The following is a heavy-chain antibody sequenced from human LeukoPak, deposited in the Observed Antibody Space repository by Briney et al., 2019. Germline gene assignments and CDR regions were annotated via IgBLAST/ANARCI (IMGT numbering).Heavy chain of an antibody. J-gene: IGHJ5*02. CDR1: GGTFSSYA. V-gene: IGHV1-69*13. Sequence: SVKVSCKASGGTFSSYAISWVRQAPGQGLEWMGGIIPIFGTANYAQKFQGRVTITADESTSTAYMELSSLRSEDTAVYYCAIPSYCSGGSCYHPDWFDPWGQGTLVTVSS. D-gene: IGHD2-15*01. CDR2: IIPIFGTA. CDR3: AIPSYCSGGSCYHPDWFDP.